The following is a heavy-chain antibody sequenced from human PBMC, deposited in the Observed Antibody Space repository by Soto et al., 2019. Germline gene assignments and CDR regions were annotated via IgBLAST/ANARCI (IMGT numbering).Heavy chain of an antibody. J-gene: IGHJ4*02. D-gene: IGHD2-8*01. CDR1: GYTFTSYY. Sequence: GASVKVSCKASGYTFTSYYMHWVRQAPGQGLEWMGIINPSGGSTSYAQKFQGRVTMTRDTSTSTVYMELNSLRSEDTAVYYCARPPYPGCINAVCYPLDYWGQGTLVTVSS. CDR2: INPSGGST. CDR3: ARPPYPGCINAVCYPLDY. V-gene: IGHV1-46*01.